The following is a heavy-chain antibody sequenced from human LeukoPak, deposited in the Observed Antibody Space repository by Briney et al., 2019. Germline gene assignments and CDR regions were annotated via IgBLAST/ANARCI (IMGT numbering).Heavy chain of an antibody. J-gene: IGHJ4*02. CDR2: IYTSGST. V-gene: IGHV4-4*09. CDR1: GGSISSYY. D-gene: IGHD1-26*01. Sequence: SETLSLTCTVSGGSISSYYWSWIRQPPGKGLEWIGYIYTSGSTNYNPSLKGRVTISVDTSKNQFSLKLSSVTAADTAVYYCARHTPLYSGSYFDYWGQGTLVTVSS. CDR3: ARHTPLYSGSYFDY.